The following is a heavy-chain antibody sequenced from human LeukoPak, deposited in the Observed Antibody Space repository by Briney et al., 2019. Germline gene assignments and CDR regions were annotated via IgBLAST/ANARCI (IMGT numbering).Heavy chain of an antibody. Sequence: GGSLRLSCAASGFTFSAYGMSWFRQAPGKGLERVSAITYSSGNTYYADSVKGRFTISRDNSKNTLYLQMNSLRAEDTALYYCAKDGTGCGGDCYFDYWGQGTLVTVSS. CDR1: GFTFSAYG. J-gene: IGHJ4*02. V-gene: IGHV3-23*01. CDR3: AKDGTGCGGDCYFDY. D-gene: IGHD2-21*02. CDR2: ITYSSGNT.